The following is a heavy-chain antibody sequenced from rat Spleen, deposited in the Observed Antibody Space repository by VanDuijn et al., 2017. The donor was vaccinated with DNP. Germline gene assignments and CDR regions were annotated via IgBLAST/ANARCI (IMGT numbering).Heavy chain of an antibody. V-gene: IGHV5-19*01. D-gene: IGHD1-4*01. CDR2: ISASAGST. J-gene: IGHJ2*01. CDR1: GFTFSYYD. CDR3: TRGSSLPGYLDY. Sequence: EVQLVESGGGLVQPGRSLKLSCAASGFTFSYYDMAWVRQAPTKGLEWVASISASAGSTSYRDSVKGRFTISRDNAKSSLYLQMNSLRSEDTATYYCTRGSSLPGYLDYWGQGVLVTVSS.